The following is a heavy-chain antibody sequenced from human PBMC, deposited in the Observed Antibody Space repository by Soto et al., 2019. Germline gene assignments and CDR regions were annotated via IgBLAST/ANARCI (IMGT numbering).Heavy chain of an antibody. J-gene: IGHJ4*02. CDR1: GGSITSGGYS. CDR3: ARGSGYYRNFDS. V-gene: IGHV4-31*02. D-gene: IGHD3-3*01. Sequence: QVQLQESGPGLVKPSQTLSLTCSVSGGSITSGGYSWTWIRHQPGKALQWIGYVFDSGKTYYNPSHQCRLTISVDTAKNLFSLELSSVPAADTAVYFCARGSGYYRNFDSWGQGTLVSVSS. CDR2: VFDSGKT.